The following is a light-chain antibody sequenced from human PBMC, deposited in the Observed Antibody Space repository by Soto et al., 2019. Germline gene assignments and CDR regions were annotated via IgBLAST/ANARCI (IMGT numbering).Light chain of an antibody. CDR3: HNYNSAPLT. CDR2: AAY. V-gene: IGKV1-27*01. J-gene: IGKJ3*01. CDR1: QGIANY. Sequence: DIQMTQSPSSLSASVGDRVTITCRATQGIANYLAWYQQKPGKVPKLLIYAAYTLQSGVPSRFSGSGFGTDFSLTIRNLQPEDVATYYCHNYNSAPLTLGPGTKVDIK.